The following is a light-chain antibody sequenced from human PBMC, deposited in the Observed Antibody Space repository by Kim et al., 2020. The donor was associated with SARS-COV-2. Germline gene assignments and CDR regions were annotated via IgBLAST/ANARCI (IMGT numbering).Light chain of an antibody. CDR2: DAS. CDR1: QSVSSY. Sequence: PRERAALSCRASQSVSSYLAWYQQTPGQAPRLLIYDASNRATGIPARFSGSGSGTDFTLTISSLEPEDFAVYYCQQRSNWPPEITFGQGTRLEIK. J-gene: IGKJ5*01. V-gene: IGKV3-11*01. CDR3: QQRSNWPPEIT.